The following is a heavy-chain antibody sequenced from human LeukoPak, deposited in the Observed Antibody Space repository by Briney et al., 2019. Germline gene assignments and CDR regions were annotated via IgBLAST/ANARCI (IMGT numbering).Heavy chain of an antibody. CDR2: IFYSGST. J-gene: IGHJ4*02. Sequence: PSETLSLTCTVSGGSISSYYWTWIRQPPGKGLEWIGYIFYSGSTNYNPSLKSRVTMSVDTSKNQFSLNLTSVTAADTAVYYCARGAALGTFGYWGQGTLVTVSS. V-gene: IGHV4-59*01. CDR3: ARGAALGTFGY. D-gene: IGHD3-3*02. CDR1: GGSISSYY.